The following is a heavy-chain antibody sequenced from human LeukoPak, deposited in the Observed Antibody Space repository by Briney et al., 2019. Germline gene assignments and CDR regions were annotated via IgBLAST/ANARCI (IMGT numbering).Heavy chain of an antibody. CDR2: ITTSGTTI. V-gene: IGHV3-48*01. J-gene: IGHJ4*02. CDR1: GFSFSEYN. Sequence: GGSLRLSCDASGFSFSEYNMIWVRQAPGKGLEWVSCITTSGTTIYYADSVKGRFTISRDNSKNTLYLQMNSLRAEDTAVYYCASLSTSGPDYWGQGTLVTVSS. CDR3: ASLSTSGPDY. D-gene: IGHD2/OR15-2a*01.